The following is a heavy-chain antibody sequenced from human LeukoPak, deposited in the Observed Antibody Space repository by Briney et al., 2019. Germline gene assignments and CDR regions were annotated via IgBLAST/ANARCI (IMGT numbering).Heavy chain of an antibody. J-gene: IGHJ4*02. Sequence: GGSLRLSCAASGFSFNSYAMSWVRQAPGKGLEWFSIIIASSGATFYADSVKGRFTISRDTSKNTLYLQLNSLRLEDTAVYYCAKGGYDYIEVAYFDFWGQGTLVTVSS. D-gene: IGHD5-12*01. CDR1: GFSFNSYA. V-gene: IGHV3-23*01. CDR3: AKGGYDYIEVAYFDF. CDR2: IIASSGAT.